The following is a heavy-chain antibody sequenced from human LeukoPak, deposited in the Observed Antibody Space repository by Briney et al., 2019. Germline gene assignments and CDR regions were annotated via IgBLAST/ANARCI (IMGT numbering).Heavy chain of an antibody. CDR1: GGSFSGYY. Sequence: SETLSLTCAVYGGSFSGYYWSWIRQPPGKGLEWIGYIYYSGSTNYNPSLKSRVTISVDTSKNQFSLKLSSVTAADTAVYYCARDYLPTYYDFWSGYRKPYYYYGMDVWGQGTTVTVSS. CDR2: IYYSGST. J-gene: IGHJ6*02. D-gene: IGHD3-3*01. CDR3: ARDYLPTYYDFWSGYRKPYYYYGMDV. V-gene: IGHV4-59*01.